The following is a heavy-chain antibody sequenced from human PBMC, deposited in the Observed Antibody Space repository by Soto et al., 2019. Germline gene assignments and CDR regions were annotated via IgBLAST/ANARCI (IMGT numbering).Heavy chain of an antibody. Sequence: GESLKISCKGSGYISTTYWIAWVRQMPGKGLEWMGIIYPGDSDTRYSPSFQGQVTISADKSTGTAYLQWSSLKASDTAMYYCAIRIVDTEMFDYWGQGTLVTLSS. CDR1: GYISTTYW. J-gene: IGHJ4*02. CDR3: AIRIVDTEMFDY. V-gene: IGHV5-51*01. D-gene: IGHD5-18*01. CDR2: IYPGDSDT.